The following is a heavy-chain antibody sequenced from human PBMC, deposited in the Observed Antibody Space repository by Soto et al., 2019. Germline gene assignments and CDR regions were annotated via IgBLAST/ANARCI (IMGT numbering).Heavy chain of an antibody. CDR2: IYYSGST. D-gene: IGHD1-7*01. V-gene: IGHV4-31*03. J-gene: IGHJ4*02. CDR1: GGSITSVGYY. Sequence: QVQLQESGPGLVKTSQTLSLTCTFSGGSITSVGYYCSWIRQHPGKGLEWIGYIYYSGSTYYNPSLKRRVTISADTSKNQFSLNLSSVTVADTAVYYCARGSGTFDNWGQGTLVSVSS. CDR3: ARGSGTFDN.